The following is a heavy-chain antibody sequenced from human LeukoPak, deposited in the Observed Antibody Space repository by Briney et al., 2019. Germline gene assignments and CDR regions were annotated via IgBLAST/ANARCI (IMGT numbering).Heavy chain of an antibody. D-gene: IGHD1-26*01. CDR3: ARGPSDASFDY. CDR2: INPINGGI. Sequence: ASGKVSCKTSGYTFSAYYIHWMRQAPGQGFEWMRWINPINGGIRVAQKFQGRVTMTRDTSMNTVYVELSGLLTDDTAVYFCARGPSDASFDYWGQGTLVTVSS. CDR1: GYTFSAYY. J-gene: IGHJ4*02. V-gene: IGHV1-2*02.